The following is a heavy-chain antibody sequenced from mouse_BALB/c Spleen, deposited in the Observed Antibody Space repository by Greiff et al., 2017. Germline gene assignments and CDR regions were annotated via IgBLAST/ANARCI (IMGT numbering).Heavy chain of an antibody. V-gene: IGHV2-9*02. Sequence: QVHVKQSGPGLVAPSQSLSITCTVSGFSLTSYGVHWVRQPPGKGLEWLGVIWAGGSTNYNSALMSRLSISKDNSKSQVFLKMNSLQTDDTAMYYCARDGMGITTGFAYWGQGTLVTVSA. CDR2: IWAGGST. CDR1: GFSLTSYG. J-gene: IGHJ3*01. CDR3: ARDGMGITTGFAY. D-gene: IGHD2-4*01.